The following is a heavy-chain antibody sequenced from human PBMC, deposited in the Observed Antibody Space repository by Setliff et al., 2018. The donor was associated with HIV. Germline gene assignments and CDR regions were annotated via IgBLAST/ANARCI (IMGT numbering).Heavy chain of an antibody. CDR2: IYYSGST. Sequence: SETLSLTCSVSGGSVGSGSYYWSWIRQSPGKGLEWLGYIYYSGSTDYNPSIKSRVTMSVDMSKNQLSLKVTSVTAADTAVYYCAARHITMIVVGLGYWGQGTLVTVSS. CDR3: AARHITMIVVGLGY. D-gene: IGHD3-22*01. V-gene: IGHV4-61*01. CDR1: GGSVGSGSYY. J-gene: IGHJ4*02.